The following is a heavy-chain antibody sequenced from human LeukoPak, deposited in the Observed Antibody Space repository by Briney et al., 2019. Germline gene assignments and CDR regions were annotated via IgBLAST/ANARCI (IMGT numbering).Heavy chain of an antibody. J-gene: IGHJ6*03. Sequence: PSETLSLTCTVSGGSISSYYWSWIRQSAGEGLEWIGRIYISGSTNYNPSLKSRVTMSVATTKNKFSLKLTSVTAADTAVYYCAREVVDATPSRDYYYYMDVWGKGTTVTVSS. CDR3: AREVVDATPSRDYYYYMDV. V-gene: IGHV4-4*07. D-gene: IGHD2-15*01. CDR1: GGSISSYY. CDR2: IYISGST.